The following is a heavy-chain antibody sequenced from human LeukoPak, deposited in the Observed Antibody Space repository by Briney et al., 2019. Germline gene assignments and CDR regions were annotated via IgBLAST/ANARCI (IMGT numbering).Heavy chain of an antibody. J-gene: IGHJ3*02. D-gene: IGHD3-16*01. CDR2: IYYSGST. Sequence: SETLSLTCTVSGGSISSHYWSWIRQPPGKGLEWIGYIYYSGSTNYNLSLKSRVTISVDTSKNQFSLKLSSVTAADTAVYYCARDYAVDHAFDIWGQGTMVTVSS. V-gene: IGHV4-59*11. CDR3: ARDYAVDHAFDI. CDR1: GGSISSHY.